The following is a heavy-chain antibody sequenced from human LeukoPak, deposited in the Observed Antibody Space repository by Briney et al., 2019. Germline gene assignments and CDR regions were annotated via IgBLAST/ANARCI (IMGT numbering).Heavy chain of an antibody. D-gene: IGHD1-20*01. Sequence: SETLSLTCTVSGGSISSSSYSWGWIRQPPGKGLEWIGSIYYSGSTYYNPSLKSRVTISVDTSKNQFSLKLSSVTAADTAVYYCARHPRYNWNPFDYWGQGTLVTVSS. J-gene: IGHJ4*02. CDR2: IYYSGST. CDR3: ARHPRYNWNPFDY. CDR1: GGSISSSSYS. V-gene: IGHV4-39*01.